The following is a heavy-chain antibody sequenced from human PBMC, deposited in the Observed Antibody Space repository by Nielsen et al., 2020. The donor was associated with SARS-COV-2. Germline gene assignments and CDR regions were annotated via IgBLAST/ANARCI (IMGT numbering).Heavy chain of an antibody. Sequence: SETLSLTCTVSGGSISGYYWSWIRQPPGKGLEWIGYIYYSEGTNYNPSLKSRVTISVDTSRNQFSLKLSSVTAADTAVYYCARMSVTGYYNRFDPWGQGTLVTVSS. J-gene: IGHJ5*02. CDR3: ARMSVTGYYNRFDP. CDR2: IYYSEGT. CDR1: GGSISGYY. V-gene: IGHV4-59*01. D-gene: IGHD3-9*01.